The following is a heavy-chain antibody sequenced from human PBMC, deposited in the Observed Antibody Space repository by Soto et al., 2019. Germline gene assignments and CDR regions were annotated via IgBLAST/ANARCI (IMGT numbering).Heavy chain of an antibody. CDR3: ARRLFGSGWTLDS. CDR2: VYHTGST. Sequence: SETLSLTCDVSGASITTYYWSWIRQAPGKGLEWIGNVYHTGSTDYNSSLRSRVTISVDTSKNQFSLKVNSVTAADTAVYYCARRLFGSGWTLDSWGQGALVTVSS. V-gene: IGHV4-59*01. CDR1: GASITTYY. J-gene: IGHJ4*02. D-gene: IGHD6-19*01.